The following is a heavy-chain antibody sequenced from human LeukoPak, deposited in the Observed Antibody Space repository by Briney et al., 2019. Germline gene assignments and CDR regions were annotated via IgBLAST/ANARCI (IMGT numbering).Heavy chain of an antibody. D-gene: IGHD3-10*01. J-gene: IGHJ3*02. CDR1: GFTFSSYE. CDR3: TRDHSAVYFGLRSFSDDAFDI. V-gene: IGHV3-48*03. Sequence: GGSLRLSCAASGFTFSSYEMNWVRQAPGKGLEWVSYISSSGSTIYYADSVKGRFTISRDNAKNSLYLQMNSLRAEDTAVYYCTRDHSAVYFGLRSFSDDAFDIWGRGTMVTVSS. CDR2: ISSSGSTI.